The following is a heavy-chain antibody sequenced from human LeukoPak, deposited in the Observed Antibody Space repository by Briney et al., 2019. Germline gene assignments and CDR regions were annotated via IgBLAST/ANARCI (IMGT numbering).Heavy chain of an antibody. Sequence: GGSLRLSCAASGFTFSSYAMNWVRQAPGKGMEWVSTISGSGISTYYADSVKGRFTISRDNSKSTLYLQINSLRAEDTAIYYCTKDVERSGYLHSDYWGQGALVTVSS. CDR2: ISGSGIST. CDR1: GFTFSSYA. J-gene: IGHJ4*02. D-gene: IGHD3-3*01. CDR3: TKDVERSGYLHSDY. V-gene: IGHV3-23*01.